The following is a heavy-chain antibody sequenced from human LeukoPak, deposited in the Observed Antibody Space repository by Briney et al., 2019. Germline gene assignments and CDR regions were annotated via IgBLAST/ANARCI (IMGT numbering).Heavy chain of an antibody. CDR3: ARGPKASPNSSGWYY. CDR1: GCTVTRYY. J-gene: IGHJ4*02. V-gene: IGHV1-46*01. CDR2: INPTYCST. Sequence: GSSVKVSCQGCGCTVTRYYLHWVRQPPAQGLDWMGIINPTYCSTNYPQKFQGRVTMNRDMSTRTSYIELSSLRSEDTAVYYCARGPKASPNSSGWYYWGQGTLVTVSS. D-gene: IGHD6-19*01.